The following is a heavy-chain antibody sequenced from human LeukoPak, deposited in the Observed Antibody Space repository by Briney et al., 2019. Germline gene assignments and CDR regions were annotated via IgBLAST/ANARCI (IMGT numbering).Heavy chain of an antibody. CDR2: IYTSGST. CDR1: GGSISSYY. D-gene: IGHD6-13*01. Sequence: PSETLSLTCTVSGGSISSYYWSWIRQPAGKGLEWIGRIYTSGSTNYNPSLKSRVTISVDKSKNQFSLKLSSVTAADTAVYYCARAIAAAGLYYFDYWGQGTLVIVSS. J-gene: IGHJ4*02. V-gene: IGHV4-4*07. CDR3: ARAIAAAGLYYFDY.